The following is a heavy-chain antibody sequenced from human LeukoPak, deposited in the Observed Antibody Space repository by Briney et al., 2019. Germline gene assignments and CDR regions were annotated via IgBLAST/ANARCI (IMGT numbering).Heavy chain of an antibody. Sequence: ASVKVSCKASGGTFSSYAISWVRQAPGQGLEWMGGIIPMFGTAKYAQKFQGRVTITADKSTSTAYMELSSLRSEDTAVYYCANGTTDIVVVPATLRNYYFDYWGQGTLVTVSS. D-gene: IGHD2-2*01. V-gene: IGHV1-69*06. CDR3: ANGTTDIVVVPATLRNYYFDY. J-gene: IGHJ4*02. CDR2: IIPMFGTA. CDR1: GGTFSSYA.